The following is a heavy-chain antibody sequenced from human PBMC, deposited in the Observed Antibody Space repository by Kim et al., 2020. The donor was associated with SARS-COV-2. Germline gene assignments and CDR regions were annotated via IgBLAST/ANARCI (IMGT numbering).Heavy chain of an antibody. CDR3: ARVPISTIFGVVTNYYYYYYMDV. V-gene: IGHV1-18*01. D-gene: IGHD3-3*01. CDR1: GYTFTSYG. J-gene: IGHJ6*03. Sequence: ASVKVSCKASGYTFTSYGISWVRQAPGQGLEWMGWISAYNGNTNYAQKLQGRVTMTTDTSTSTAYMELRSLRSDDKAVYYCARVPISTIFGVVTNYYYYYYMDVWGKGTTVTVSS. CDR2: ISAYNGNT.